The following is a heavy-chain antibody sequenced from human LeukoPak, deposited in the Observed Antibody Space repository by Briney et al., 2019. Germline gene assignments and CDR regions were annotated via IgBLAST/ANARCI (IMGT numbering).Heavy chain of an antibody. V-gene: IGHV3-23*01. CDR1: GFTFSSYA. CDR2: ISGSGGST. D-gene: IGHD3-10*01. Sequence: GGSLRLSCAASGFTFSSYAMSWVRQARGKGLEWVSAISGSGGSTYYADCVKGRFTISRDNCKNTVYVQKKSLRAEDTAVYYCAKYSGSGGYAYYFDYWGQGTLVTVSS. CDR3: AKYSGSGGYAYYFDY. J-gene: IGHJ4*02.